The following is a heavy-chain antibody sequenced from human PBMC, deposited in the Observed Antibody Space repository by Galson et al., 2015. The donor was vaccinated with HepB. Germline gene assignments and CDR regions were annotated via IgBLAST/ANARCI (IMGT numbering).Heavy chain of an antibody. D-gene: IGHD5-18*01. CDR1: GFTFSSNW. J-gene: IGHJ3*02. CDR3: ASPINTAMPRNAFDI. Sequence: SLRLPCAASGFTFSSNWIHWVRQVPGKGLEWVTRIYSDGSSTNYADSVKGRLTISRDNAKNTLYLQMNSLRADDTAVYVCASPINTAMPRNAFDIWGQVTMVTVSS. V-gene: IGHV3-74*01. CDR2: IYSDGSST.